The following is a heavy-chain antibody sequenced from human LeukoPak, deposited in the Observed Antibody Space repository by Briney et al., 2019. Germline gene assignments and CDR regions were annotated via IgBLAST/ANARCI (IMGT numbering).Heavy chain of an antibody. CDR2: ISYDGSNK. CDR3: ARVPGELSYYYGMDV. CDR1: GFTFSSYA. V-gene: IGHV3-30-3*01. D-gene: IGHD3-10*01. Sequence: GRSLRLSCAASGFTFSSYAMHWVRQAPGKGLEWVAVISYDGSNKYYADSVKGRFTISGDNSKNTVYLQMNSLRAEDTAVYYCARVPGELSYYYGMDVWGNGTTVTVSS. J-gene: IGHJ6*04.